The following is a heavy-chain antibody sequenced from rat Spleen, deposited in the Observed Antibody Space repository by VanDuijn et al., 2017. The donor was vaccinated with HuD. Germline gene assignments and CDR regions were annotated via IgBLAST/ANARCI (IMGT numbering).Heavy chain of an antibody. V-gene: IGHV5-31*01. J-gene: IGHJ2*01. CDR3: ARHRNYGGIPFDF. Sequence: EVQLVESGGGLVQPGGSLKLSCVASGFTFNNYWMTWIRQAPGKGLEWVASITNASGRTYYPDSVKGRFTISRDTAQNTLYLQMNSLRSADTATYYCARHRNYGGIPFDFWGQGVMVTVSS. CDR2: ITNASGRT. D-gene: IGHD1-11*01. CDR1: GFTFNNYW.